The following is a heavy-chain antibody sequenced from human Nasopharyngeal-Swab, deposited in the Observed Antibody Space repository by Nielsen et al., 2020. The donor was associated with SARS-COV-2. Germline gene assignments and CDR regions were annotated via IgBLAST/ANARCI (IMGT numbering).Heavy chain of an antibody. CDR3: ARDRLLGPTPSNWYFDL. CDR1: GFTFSSYS. J-gene: IGHJ2*01. CDR2: ISSSSSYI. Sequence: GESLKISCAASGFTFSSYSMNWVRQAPGKGLEWVSSISSSSSYIYYADSVKGRFTISRDNAKNSLYLQMNSLRAEDTAVYYCARDRLLGPTPSNWYFDLWGRGTLVTVSS. V-gene: IGHV3-21*01. D-gene: IGHD1-26*01.